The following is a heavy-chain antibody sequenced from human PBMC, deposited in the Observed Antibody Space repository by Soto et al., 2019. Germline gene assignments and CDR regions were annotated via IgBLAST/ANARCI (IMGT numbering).Heavy chain of an antibody. D-gene: IGHD5-18*01. J-gene: IGHJ6*02. Sequence: QVQLVQSGAEVKKPGASVKVSCKASGYTFTGYYMHWVRQAPGQGLEWMGWINPNSGGTNYAQKFQGRVTMTRDTSIRTAYMGLRRLRSDDTAVYYFARLYSYESLMDVWGQGTTVTVSS. V-gene: IGHV1-2*02. CDR3: ARLYSYESLMDV. CDR1: GYTFTGYY. CDR2: INPNSGGT.